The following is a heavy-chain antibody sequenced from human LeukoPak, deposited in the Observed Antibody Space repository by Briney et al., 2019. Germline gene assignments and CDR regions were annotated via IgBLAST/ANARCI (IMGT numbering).Heavy chain of an antibody. CDR2: IDWDDDK. J-gene: IGHJ4*02. CDR3: ARTTLYYYGSGRGYYFDY. CDR1: GFSLSTSGMC. V-gene: IGHV2-70*11. Sequence: SGPALVKPTQTLTLTCTFSGFSLSTSGMCVSWIRQPPGKALEWLARIDWDDDKYYSTSLKTRLTISKDTSKNQVVLTMTNMDPVDTATYYCARTTLYYYGSGRGYYFDYWGQGTLVTVSS. D-gene: IGHD3-10*01.